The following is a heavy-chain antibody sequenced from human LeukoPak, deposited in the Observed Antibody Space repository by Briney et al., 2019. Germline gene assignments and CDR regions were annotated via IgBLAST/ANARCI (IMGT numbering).Heavy chain of an antibody. D-gene: IGHD2-21*01. V-gene: IGHV3-48*01. CDR2: ISPSSSTM. CDR1: GFIFSTYS. Sequence: GGSLRLSCAASGFIFSTYSMNWVRQAPGKGLEWVSYISPSSSTMYYADSVEGRFTVSRDNGENSLFLHMNDLRAEDTAVYYCAREAAYYMDVWGKGTTVTVS. J-gene: IGHJ6*03. CDR3: AREAAYYMDV.